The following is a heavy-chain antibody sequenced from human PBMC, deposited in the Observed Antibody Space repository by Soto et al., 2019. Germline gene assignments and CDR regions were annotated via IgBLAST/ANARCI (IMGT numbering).Heavy chain of an antibody. CDR1: GGSISSYY. CDR3: VGYSYGYIDY. J-gene: IGHJ4*02. D-gene: IGHD5-18*01. V-gene: IGHV4-59*01. Sequence: LETLSLTCTVSGGSISSYYWSWIRQPPGKGLEWIGYIYYSGSTNYNPSLKSRVTISVDTSKNQFSLKLSSVTAAGTAVYYCVGYSYGYIDYWGQGTLVTVSS. CDR2: IYYSGST.